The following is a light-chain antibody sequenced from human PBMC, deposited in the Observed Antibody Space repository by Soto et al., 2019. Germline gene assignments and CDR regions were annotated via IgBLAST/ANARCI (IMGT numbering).Light chain of an antibody. CDR2: DVS. CDR3: SSYTSSNTYV. Sequence: QSGLTQPGSVAGSPGQSITISCTGTISDVSGYNFVSWYQQYPGKAPKLMIYDVSNRPSGVSNRFSGSKSGNTASLTISGLQAEDEADYYCSSYTSSNTYVFGAGTKVTVL. J-gene: IGLJ1*01. V-gene: IGLV2-14*03. CDR1: ISDVSGYNF.